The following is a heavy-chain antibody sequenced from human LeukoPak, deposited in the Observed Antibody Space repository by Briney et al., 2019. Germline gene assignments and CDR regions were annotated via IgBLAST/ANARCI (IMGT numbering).Heavy chain of an antibody. CDR1: GFTFSSYA. CDR3: AKLATRAVAGASDY. V-gene: IGHV3-30-3*02. D-gene: IGHD6-13*01. CDR2: ISYDGSNK. J-gene: IGHJ4*01. Sequence: GGSLRLSCAASGFTFSSYAMHWVRQAPGKGLEWVAVISYDGSNKYYADSVKGRFTISRDSSKNTLYLQMNSLRAEDTAVYYCAKLATRAVAGASDYWGHGTLVTVSS.